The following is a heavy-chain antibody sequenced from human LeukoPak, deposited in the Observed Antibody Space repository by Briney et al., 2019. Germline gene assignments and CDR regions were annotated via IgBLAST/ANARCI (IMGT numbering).Heavy chain of an antibody. CDR1: GFSVSSNY. V-gene: IGHV3-66*01. J-gene: IGHJ4*02. CDR2: IYSAGSA. Sequence: GGSLRLSCAASGFSVSSNYVSWVRQAPGKGLEWVSAIYSAGSAYYADSVKGRFTISRDNSKNTLYLQMNSLRAEDTAVYYCASLTYYFDYWGQGTLVTVSS. CDR3: ASLTYYFDY.